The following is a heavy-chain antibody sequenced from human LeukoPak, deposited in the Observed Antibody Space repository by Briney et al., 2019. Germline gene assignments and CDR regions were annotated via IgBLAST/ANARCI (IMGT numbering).Heavy chain of an antibody. D-gene: IGHD3-3*01. CDR2: ISAYNGNT. V-gene: IGHV1-18*01. Sequence: ASVKVSCKASGYTFTSYGISWVRQAPGQGLEWMGWISAYNGNTNYAQKLQGRVTITTDTSTSTAYMELRSLRSDDTAVYYCARTYYDFWSGRSGAFDIWGQGTMVTVSS. CDR3: ARTYYDFWSGRSGAFDI. J-gene: IGHJ3*02. CDR1: GYTFTSYG.